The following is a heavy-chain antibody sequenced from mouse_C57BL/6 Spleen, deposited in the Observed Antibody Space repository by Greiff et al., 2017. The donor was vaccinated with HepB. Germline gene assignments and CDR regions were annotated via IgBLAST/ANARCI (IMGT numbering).Heavy chain of an antibody. CDR1: GYSFTGYY. CDR2: INPSTGGT. D-gene: IGHD2-2*01. CDR3: ARGNGYPYAMDY. V-gene: IGHV1-42*01. J-gene: IGHJ4*01. Sequence: VQLQQSGPELVKPGASVKISCKASGYSFTGYYMNWVKQSPEKSLEWIGEINPSTGGTTYNQKFKAKATLTVDKSSSTAYMQLKSLTSEDSAVYYCARGNGYPYAMDYWGQGTSVTVSS.